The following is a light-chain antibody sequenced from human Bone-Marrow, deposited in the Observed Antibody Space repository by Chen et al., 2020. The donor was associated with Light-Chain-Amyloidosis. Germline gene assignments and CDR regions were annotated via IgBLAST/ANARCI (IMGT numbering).Light chain of an antibody. Sequence: SYELQHPPSASVSPSQTARFTCSGDDLPTKFAYWYQQKPGQAPVLVIHRDTERPSGISERFSGSSSGTTATLTISGVQAEDEADYHCQSADSSGTYEVIFGGGTKLTVL. V-gene: IGLV3-25*03. CDR2: RDT. CDR1: DLPTKF. J-gene: IGLJ2*01. CDR3: QSADSSGTYEVI.